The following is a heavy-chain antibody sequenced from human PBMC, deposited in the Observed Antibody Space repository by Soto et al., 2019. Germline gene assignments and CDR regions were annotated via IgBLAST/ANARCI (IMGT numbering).Heavy chain of an antibody. D-gene: IGHD2-21*02. CDR3: ARFVTADSKDTNAFDI. V-gene: IGHV4-31*03. J-gene: IGHJ3*02. CDR1: GGSISSGGYY. CDR2: IYYSGST. Sequence: PLEILSFACTVCGGSISSGGYYLSWIRQHPWKGMEWIVYIYYSGSTYYNPSIKSRVTISVDTSKNQFSLKLSSVTAAETAVYYCARFVTADSKDTNAFDIWGRWTMVTVSS.